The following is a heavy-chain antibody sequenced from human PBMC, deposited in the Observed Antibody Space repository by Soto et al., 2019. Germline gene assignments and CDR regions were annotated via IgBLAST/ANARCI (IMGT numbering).Heavy chain of an antibody. CDR3: AKGVPVRGVIITFLDY. J-gene: IGHJ4*02. CDR2: ISAYNGNT. Sequence: ASVKVSCKASAYTFTNFGITWVRQAPGQGLEWMGWISAYNGNTNYAQKFQGRVTMTTDTSTSTAYMEVRSLRFDDTAVYYCAKGVPVRGVIITFLDYWGQGTLVTVSS. CDR1: AYTFTNFG. V-gene: IGHV1-18*01. D-gene: IGHD3-10*01.